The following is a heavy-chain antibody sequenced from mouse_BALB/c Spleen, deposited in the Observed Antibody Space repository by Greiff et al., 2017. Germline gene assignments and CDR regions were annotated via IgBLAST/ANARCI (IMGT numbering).Heavy chain of an antibody. CDR2: ISYSGST. V-gene: IGHV3-2*02. CDR3: ARRGNYQAWFAY. CDR1: GYSITSDYA. D-gene: IGHD2-1*01. Sequence: DVKLQESGPGLVKPSQSLSLTCTVTGYSITSDYAWNWIRQFPGNKLEWMGYISYSGSTSYNPSLKSRLSITRDTSKNQFYLQLNSVTTEDTATYYCARRGNYQAWFAYWGQGTLVTVSA. J-gene: IGHJ3*01.